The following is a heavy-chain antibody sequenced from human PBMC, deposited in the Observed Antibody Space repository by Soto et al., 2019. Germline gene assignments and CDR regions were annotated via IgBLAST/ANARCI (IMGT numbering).Heavy chain of an antibody. V-gene: IGHV4-34*01. CDR1: GGSFSGYY. CDR3: ARGRSMAAVAGTGGFDY. Sequence: ETLSLTCAVYGGSFSGYYWSWIRQPPGKGLEWIGEINHSGSTNYNPSLKSRVTISVDTSKNQFSLKLSSVTAADTAVYYCARGRSMAAVAGTGGFDYWGQGTLVTVSS. D-gene: IGHD6-19*01. CDR2: INHSGST. J-gene: IGHJ4*02.